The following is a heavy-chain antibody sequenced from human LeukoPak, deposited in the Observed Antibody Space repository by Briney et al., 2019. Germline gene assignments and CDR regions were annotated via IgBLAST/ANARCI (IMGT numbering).Heavy chain of an antibody. Sequence: GGSLRLSCAASGFTLSSYAMSWVRQAPGKGLEWVSLIYSDGSAYYADSVKGRFTISRDNSKNTLYLQMNSLRAEDTAVYYCARNWFSTYFDYWGQGTLVTVSS. V-gene: IGHV3-53*01. D-gene: IGHD3-10*01. CDR3: ARNWFSTYFDY. CDR1: GFTLSSYA. J-gene: IGHJ4*02. CDR2: IYSDGSA.